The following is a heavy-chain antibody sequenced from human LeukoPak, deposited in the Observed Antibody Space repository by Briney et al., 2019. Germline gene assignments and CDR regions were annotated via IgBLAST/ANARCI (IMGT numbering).Heavy chain of an antibody. J-gene: IGHJ6*03. Sequence: GGSLRLSCAASGFTFSSYGMHWVRQAPGRGLEWVAFIRYDGSNKYYADSVKGRFTISRDNSKNTQYLQMNSLRAEDTAVYYCAKNRGATIFGVVIDYYMDVWGKGTTVTVSS. CDR2: IRYDGSNK. CDR3: AKNRGATIFGVVIDYYMDV. V-gene: IGHV3-30*02. D-gene: IGHD3-3*01. CDR1: GFTFSSYG.